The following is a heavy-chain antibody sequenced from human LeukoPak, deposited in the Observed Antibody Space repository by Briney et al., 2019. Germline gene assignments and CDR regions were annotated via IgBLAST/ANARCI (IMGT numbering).Heavy chain of an antibody. V-gene: IGHV1-2*02. CDR1: GYTFTDYY. Sequence: ASVKVSCKASGYTFTDYYMHWVRQAPGQGREWMGWINPNSGGTNYAQKFHARLTITRDTSISTAYMELSRLRSDDTAVYYCARGGRYCSGGSCYQDYWGQGTLVTVSS. J-gene: IGHJ4*02. CDR2: INPNSGGT. CDR3: ARGGRYCSGGSCYQDY. D-gene: IGHD2-15*01.